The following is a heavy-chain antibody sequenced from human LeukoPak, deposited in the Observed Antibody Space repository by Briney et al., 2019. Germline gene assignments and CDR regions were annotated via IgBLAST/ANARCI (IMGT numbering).Heavy chain of an antibody. CDR3: ARGVYDSPLGAFDI. CDR1: GGTFSSYA. V-gene: IGHV1-69*05. CDR2: IIPIFGTA. J-gene: IGHJ3*02. D-gene: IGHD3-3*01. Sequence: GASVKVSCKASGGTFSSYAISWVRQAPGQGLEWMGGIIPIFGTANYAQKFQGRVTITTDESTSTAYMELSSLRSEGTAVYYCARGVYDSPLGAFDIWGQGTMVTVSS.